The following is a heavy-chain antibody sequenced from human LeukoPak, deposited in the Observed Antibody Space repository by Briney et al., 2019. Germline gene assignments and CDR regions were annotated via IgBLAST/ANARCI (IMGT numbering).Heavy chain of an antibody. CDR1: GFTFSSYW. J-gene: IGHJ4*02. D-gene: IGHD4-23*01. CDR3: ARDRDYGGNLYYFDY. Sequence: GGSLRLSCAASGFTFSSYWMSWVRQAPGKGLEWVANIKQDGSEKYYVDSVKGRFTISRDNAKNSLYLQMNSLRAEDTAVYYCARDRDYGGNLYYFDYWGQGTLVTVSS. V-gene: IGHV3-7*01. CDR2: IKQDGSEK.